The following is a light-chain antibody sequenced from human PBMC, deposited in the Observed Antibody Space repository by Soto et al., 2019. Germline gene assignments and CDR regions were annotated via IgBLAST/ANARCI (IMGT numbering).Light chain of an antibody. J-gene: IGKJ3*01. CDR3: QQYDRYSLS. CDR1: QNIRSW. Sequence: DIQMTQSPSTLSASVGDRVSITCRASQNIRSWLAWYQHKPGKAPKLLIYKASTLDSGVPSRFSGSGSGTDFTLTISSLHPDDVATYYCQQYDRYSLSFGPGTKVEIK. V-gene: IGKV1-5*03. CDR2: KAS.